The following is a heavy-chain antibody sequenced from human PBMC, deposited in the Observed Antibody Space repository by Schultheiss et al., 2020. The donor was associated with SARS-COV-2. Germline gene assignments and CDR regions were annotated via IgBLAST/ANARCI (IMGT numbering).Heavy chain of an antibody. Sequence: SETLSLTCTVSGGSISSYYWSWIRQPPGKGLEWIGEINHSGSTNYNPSLKSRVTISVDTSKNQFSLKLSSVTAADTAVYYCARGFGGGWYDYWGQGTLVTVSS. V-gene: IGHV4-34*01. D-gene: IGHD6-19*01. CDR1: GGSISSYY. J-gene: IGHJ4*02. CDR2: INHSGST. CDR3: ARGFGGGWYDY.